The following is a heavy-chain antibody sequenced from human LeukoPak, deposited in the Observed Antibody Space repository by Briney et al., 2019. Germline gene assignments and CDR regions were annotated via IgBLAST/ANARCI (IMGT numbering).Heavy chain of an antibody. CDR1: RFTFSTYW. V-gene: IGHV3-74*01. CDR3: AREDRDSSSLAY. CDR2: INSDGSST. J-gene: IGHJ4*02. D-gene: IGHD6-6*01. Sequence: GGSLRLSCAASRFTFSTYWMHWVRQAPGKGLVWVSRINSDGSSTGYADSVKGRFTISRDNAKNTLYLQMNRLRAEDTDVYYCAREDRDSSSLAYWSQGTLVTFFS.